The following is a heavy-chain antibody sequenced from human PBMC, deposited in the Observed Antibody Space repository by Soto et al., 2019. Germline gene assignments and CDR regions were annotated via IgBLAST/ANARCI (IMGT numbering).Heavy chain of an antibody. J-gene: IGHJ2*01. Sequence: QVQLQESGPGLVKPSETLSLTCTVSGGSISSYYWSWIRQPPGKGLEWIGYIHYSGIANYNPALKTRITMSVDTSRNQFSLTFISVTAADTAVYYCARTYCGDDSYAYWYFDLWGRGTLVTVSS. V-gene: IGHV4-59*01. CDR2: IHYSGIA. CDR3: ARTYCGDDSYAYWYFDL. CDR1: GGSISSYY. D-gene: IGHD2-21*02.